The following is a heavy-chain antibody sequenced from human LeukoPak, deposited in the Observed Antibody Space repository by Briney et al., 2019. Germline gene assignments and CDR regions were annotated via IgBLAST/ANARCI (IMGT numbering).Heavy chain of an antibody. CDR2: IYYSGST. D-gene: IGHD3-22*01. Sequence: SETLSLTCTVSGGSISSSSYYWGWIRQPPGKGLEWIGSIYYSGSTYYNPSLKSRVTISVDTSKNQFSLKLSSVTAAGTAVYYCARQDYDSSGYSDYWGQGTLVTVSS. V-gene: IGHV4-39*01. J-gene: IGHJ4*02. CDR1: GGSISSSSYY. CDR3: ARQDYDSSGYSDY.